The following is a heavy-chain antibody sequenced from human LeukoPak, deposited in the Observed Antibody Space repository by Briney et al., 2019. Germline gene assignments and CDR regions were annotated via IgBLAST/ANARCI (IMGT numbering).Heavy chain of an antibody. CDR2: ISYDGSYK. D-gene: IGHD2-8*02. CDR1: GFTFSTYG. Sequence: GRSLRLSCAASGFTFSTYGMHWVRQSPGKGLEWVAVISYDGSYKEYADSVKGRFTISRDNSKNTLYLQMNSLRAEDTAVYYCAKMLNTGHAHAALDYWGQGTLVTVSS. CDR3: AKMLNTGHAHAALDY. J-gene: IGHJ4*02. V-gene: IGHV3-30*18.